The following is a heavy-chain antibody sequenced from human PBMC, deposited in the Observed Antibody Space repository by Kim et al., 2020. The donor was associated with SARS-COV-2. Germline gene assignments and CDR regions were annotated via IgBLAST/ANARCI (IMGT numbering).Heavy chain of an antibody. J-gene: IGHJ6*02. CDR3: ARDRDYWYYGMDV. Sequence: YNPSLKSRVIMSLDTSRGQFSLRLTSVTAADTAMYYCARDRDYWYYGMDVWGQGTTVTVSS. V-gene: IGHV4-4*07.